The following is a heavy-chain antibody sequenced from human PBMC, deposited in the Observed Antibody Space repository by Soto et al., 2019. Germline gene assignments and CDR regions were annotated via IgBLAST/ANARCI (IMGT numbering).Heavy chain of an antibody. CDR1: GGSISSGGYY. Sequence: PSETLSLTCTVSGGSISSGGYYWSWIRQHPGKGLEWIGYIYYSGSTYYNPSLKSRVTISVDTSKNQFSLKLSSVTAADTAVYYCAGSPTLYHFDYWGQGTLVTVSS. CDR2: IYYSGST. CDR3: AGSPTLYHFDY. D-gene: IGHD2-2*01. V-gene: IGHV4-31*03. J-gene: IGHJ4*02.